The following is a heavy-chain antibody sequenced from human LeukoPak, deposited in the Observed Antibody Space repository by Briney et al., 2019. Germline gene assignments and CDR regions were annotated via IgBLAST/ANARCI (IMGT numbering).Heavy chain of an antibody. Sequence: PGGSLRLSCAATGFTFNSYAMSWVRQAPGKGLEWVSAISGSGGSTYYADSVKGRFTISRDNSKNTLYLQMNSLRAEDTAVYYCARAGIAAAGEHFDYWGQGTLVTVSS. CDR3: ARAGIAAAGEHFDY. J-gene: IGHJ4*02. D-gene: IGHD6-13*01. CDR1: GFTFNSYA. V-gene: IGHV3-23*01. CDR2: ISGSGGST.